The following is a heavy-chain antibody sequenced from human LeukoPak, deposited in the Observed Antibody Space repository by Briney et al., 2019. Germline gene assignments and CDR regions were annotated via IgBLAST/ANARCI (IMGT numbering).Heavy chain of an antibody. D-gene: IGHD1-7*01. V-gene: IGHV3-30*18. CDR1: GFSFSNYG. J-gene: IGHJ6*03. CDR2: MSHDGSNK. Sequence: PGRSLRLSCAASGFSFSNYGFHWVRQAPGKGLEWVAVMSHDGSNKYYAGSVKGRFTISRDNSKNTLYLQMNSLRPEDTALYYCAKDRQELLGSEYFYYMDVWGKGTTVTVSS. CDR3: AKDRQELLGSEYFYYMDV.